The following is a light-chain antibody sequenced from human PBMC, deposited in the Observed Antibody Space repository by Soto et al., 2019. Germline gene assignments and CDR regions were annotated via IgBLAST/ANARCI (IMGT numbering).Light chain of an antibody. CDR1: SSNIGNNY. J-gene: IGLJ2*01. V-gene: IGLV1-44*01. CDR3: AAWDDSLNGPV. Sequence: QSVLTQPPSVSAAPGQKVTISCSGSSSNIGNNYVSWYQQLPGTAPKLLIYSNNQRPSGVPDRFSGSKSGTSASLAISGLQSEDEADYYCAAWDDSLNGPVFGGGTQLTVL. CDR2: SNN.